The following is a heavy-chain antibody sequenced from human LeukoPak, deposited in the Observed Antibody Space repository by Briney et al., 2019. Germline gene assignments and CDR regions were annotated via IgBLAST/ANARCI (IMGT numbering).Heavy chain of an antibody. CDR1: GFIFDDYG. CDR2: INWNGGSP. V-gene: IGHV3-20*04. D-gene: IGHD7-27*01. CDR3: ARVDAISHTNWGFGGHSNNFDF. Sequence: SGGSLRLSCAASGFIFDDYGMSWVRQAPGKGLEWVSGINWNGGSPVYADSVKGRFTISRDNAKNSLYLQMNSLRAEDTALYYCARVDAISHTNWGFGGHSNNFDFWGQGTLVTVSS. J-gene: IGHJ4*02.